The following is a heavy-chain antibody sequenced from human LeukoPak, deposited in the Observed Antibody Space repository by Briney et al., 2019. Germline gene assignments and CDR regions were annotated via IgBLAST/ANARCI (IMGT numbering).Heavy chain of an antibody. D-gene: IGHD1-1*01. J-gene: IGHJ4*02. V-gene: IGHV4-39*07. Sequence: TSETLSLTCTVSGASISTNGYYWGWIRQPPGKGLEWIGSIYYSGITYYNPSLKSRVTMSVDTSRNQFSLKLTSVTAADTAVYYCGRDRRSGSTVDYWGRGTLVTVSS. CDR3: GRDRRSGSTVDY. CDR1: GASISTNGYY. CDR2: IYYSGIT.